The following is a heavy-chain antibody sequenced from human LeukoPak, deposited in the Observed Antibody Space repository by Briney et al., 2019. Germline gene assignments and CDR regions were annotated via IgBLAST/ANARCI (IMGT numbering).Heavy chain of an antibody. Sequence: SETLSLTCTVSGGSISSYYWSWIRQPPGKGLEWIGYIYYNGSTNYNPSLKSRVTISVDTSKNEFSLQLRSVTAADTAVYYCAREVGVGLDWFDPWGQGTLLTVSS. V-gene: IGHV4-59*12. CDR1: GGSISSYY. CDR2: IYYNGST. J-gene: IGHJ5*02. CDR3: AREVGVGLDWFDP. D-gene: IGHD3-10*01.